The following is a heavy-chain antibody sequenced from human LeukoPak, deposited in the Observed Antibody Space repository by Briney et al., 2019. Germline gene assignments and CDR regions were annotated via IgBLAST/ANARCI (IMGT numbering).Heavy chain of an antibody. CDR1: GFTFSSYA. CDR2: ISYDGSNK. J-gene: IGHJ4*02. CDR3: AELLWFGDPFDY. D-gene: IGHD3-10*01. Sequence: GGSLRLSCAASGFTFSSYAMDWVRQAPGKGLEWVAVISYDGSNKYYADSVKGRFTISRDNSKNTLYLQMNSLRAEDPAVYYCAELLWFGDPFDYWGQGTLVTVSS. V-gene: IGHV3-30*04.